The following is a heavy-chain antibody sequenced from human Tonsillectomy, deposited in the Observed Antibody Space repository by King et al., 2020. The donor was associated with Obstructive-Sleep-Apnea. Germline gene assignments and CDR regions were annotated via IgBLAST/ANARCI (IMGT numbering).Heavy chain of an antibody. CDR2: INHSGST. D-gene: IGHD2-15*01. Sequence: VQLQQWGAGLLKPSETLSLTCAVYGGSFSGYYWSWIRQPPGKGLEWIGEINHSGSTNHNPSLKSRVTISVDTSKNQFSLKLSSVTAADTALYYCARGGDAANAPDTFDIWGQGTMVTVSS. CDR3: ARGGDAANAPDTFDI. J-gene: IGHJ3*02. CDR1: GGSFSGYY. V-gene: IGHV4-34*01.